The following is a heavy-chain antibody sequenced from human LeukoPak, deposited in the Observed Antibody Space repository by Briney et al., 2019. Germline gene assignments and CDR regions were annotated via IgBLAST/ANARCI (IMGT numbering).Heavy chain of an antibody. CDR1: GYTFTSYY. CDR2: INPHSGGT. J-gene: IGHJ4*02. D-gene: IGHD2-2*01. CDR3: ARDVGGYCSSTNCYASHY. V-gene: IGHV1-2*02. Sequence: ASVKVSCKASGYTFTSYYMHWVRQAPGQGLEWMGWINPHSGGTNYAQKFQGGVTMTRDTSITTAYMELSSLRSDDTAVYYCARDVGGYCSSTNCYASHYWGQGTLVTVSS.